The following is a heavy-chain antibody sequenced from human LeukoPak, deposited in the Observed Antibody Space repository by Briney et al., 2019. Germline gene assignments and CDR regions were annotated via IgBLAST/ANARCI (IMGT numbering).Heavy chain of an antibody. CDR1: GGSISSYY. D-gene: IGHD1-1*01. CDR3: ARVSWFPGTSYYYMDV. J-gene: IGHJ6*03. Sequence: SETLSLTCTVSGGSISSYYWSWIRQPPGKGLEWFGYVYDSGTANYNPSLKSRVTISVDTSNNQFSLKLSSVTAADMAVYYCARVSWFPGTSYYYMDVWGKGTTVTVSS. CDR2: VYDSGTA. V-gene: IGHV4-59*01.